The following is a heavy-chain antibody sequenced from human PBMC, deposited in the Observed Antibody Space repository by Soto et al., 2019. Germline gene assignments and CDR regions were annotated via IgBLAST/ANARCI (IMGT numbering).Heavy chain of an antibody. Sequence: QVQLVQSGAEVKKPGSSVKVSCKASGGTFSSYTISWVRQAPGQGLEWMGRIIPILGIANYAQKFQGRVTIHGDEATSTAYMELSSLRSEDTAVYYCASSGGSSSWYEDAFDIWGQGTMVTVSS. J-gene: IGHJ3*02. D-gene: IGHD6-13*01. V-gene: IGHV1-69*02. CDR2: IIPILGIA. CDR1: GGTFSSYT. CDR3: ASSGGSSSWYEDAFDI.